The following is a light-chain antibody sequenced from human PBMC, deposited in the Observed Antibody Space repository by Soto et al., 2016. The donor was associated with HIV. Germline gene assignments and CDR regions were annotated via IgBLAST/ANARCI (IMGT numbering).Light chain of an antibody. CDR3: MQGKYWRT. Sequence: DVALTQSPLSLPVTLGQPASISCRSSQSLVHSDGNSYLTWFHQRPGQSPRRLIYQASKRDSGVPDRFSGSGSGTDFTLKISRVEAEDVGVYYCMQGKYWRTFGQGIKVDIK. V-gene: IGKV2-30*02. CDR2: QAS. CDR1: QSLVHSDGNSY. J-gene: IGKJ1*01.